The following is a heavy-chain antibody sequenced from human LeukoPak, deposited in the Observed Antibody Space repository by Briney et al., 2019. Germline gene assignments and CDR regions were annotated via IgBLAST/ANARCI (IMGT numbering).Heavy chain of an antibody. CDR3: ARDGSSWSFDY. CDR1: GFTFSDYY. CDR2: ITSSGSTI. Sequence: GGSLRLSCAASGFTFSDYYMNWIRQAPGQGLEWVSYITSSGSTIYYADSVKGRFTISRDNAKNSLYLQMNSLRAEDTAVYYCARDGSSWSFDYWGQGTLVTVSS. V-gene: IGHV3-11*01. J-gene: IGHJ4*02. D-gene: IGHD6-13*01.